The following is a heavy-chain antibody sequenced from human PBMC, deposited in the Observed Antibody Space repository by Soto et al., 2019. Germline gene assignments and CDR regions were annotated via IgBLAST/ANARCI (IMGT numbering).Heavy chain of an antibody. CDR3: AIGNSFGHYNNVGMDV. J-gene: IGHJ6*02. CDR1: GFTVSSNY. V-gene: IGHV3-53*01. CDR2: IYSGGST. D-gene: IGHD5-18*01. Sequence: EVQLVESGGGLIQPGGSLRLSCAASGFTVSSNYMSWVRQAPGKALEWVSVIYSGGSTYYADSVKGRFTISGDDSKSTLYVQMNRLRAADTAVYYLAIGNSFGHYNNVGMDVWGQGGTVSVSS.